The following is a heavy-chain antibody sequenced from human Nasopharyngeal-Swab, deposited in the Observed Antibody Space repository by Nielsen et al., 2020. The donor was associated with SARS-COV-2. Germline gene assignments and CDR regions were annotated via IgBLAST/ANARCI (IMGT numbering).Heavy chain of an antibody. J-gene: IGHJ6*02. V-gene: IGHV4-34*01. D-gene: IGHD3-3*01. CDR2: INHSGST. CDR1: GGSFSVYY. CDR3: ARGWYDFWSGYFSNGMDV. Sequence: GSLRLSCAVYGGSFSVYYWTWVRQAPGKGLEWIGEINHSGSTNYNPSLKSRVTISVDTSKNQFSLKLSSVTAADTAVYYCARGWYDFWSGYFSNGMDVWGQGTTVTVSS.